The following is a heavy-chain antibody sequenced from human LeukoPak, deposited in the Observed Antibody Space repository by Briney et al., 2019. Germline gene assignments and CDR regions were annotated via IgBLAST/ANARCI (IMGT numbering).Heavy chain of an antibody. Sequence: SETLSLTCAVYGGSFSGYYWSWIRQPPGKGLEWIGEINHSGSTNYNPSLKSRVTISVDTSKNQFSLKLSSVTAADRAVYYCARGPINDILTGYYNVVHFDYWGQGTLVTVSS. D-gene: IGHD3-9*01. V-gene: IGHV4-34*01. CDR1: GGSFSGYY. CDR3: ARGPINDILTGYYNVVHFDY. CDR2: INHSGST. J-gene: IGHJ4*02.